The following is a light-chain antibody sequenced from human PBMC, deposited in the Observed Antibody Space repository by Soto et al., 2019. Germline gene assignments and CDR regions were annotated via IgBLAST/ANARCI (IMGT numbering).Light chain of an antibody. CDR2: AAS. Sequence: ALQMTQSPSSLSASVGDSVTITCRASQDIRTELGWYQQKPGKAPKLLIYAASTLQSGVTSRFSGSGSGTDFTLTISSLQPEDFATYYCLQDYNYPRTFGQGTKVEV. V-gene: IGKV1-6*01. CDR1: QDIRTE. J-gene: IGKJ1*01. CDR3: LQDYNYPRT.